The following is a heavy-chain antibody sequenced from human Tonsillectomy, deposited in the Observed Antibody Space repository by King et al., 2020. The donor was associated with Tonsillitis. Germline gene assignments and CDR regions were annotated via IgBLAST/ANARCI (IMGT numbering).Heavy chain of an antibody. V-gene: IGHV1-69*04. Sequence: QLVQSGAEVKKPGSSVKVSCKASGGTFSSYAISWVRQAPGQGLEWMGRIIPILGIANYAQKFQGRVTITADKSTSTAYMKLGSLGSEDTAVYYCAGGYYDSSRNRDYYYYYMDVWGKGTTATVSS. CDR3: AGGYYDSSRNRDYYYYYMDV. CDR2: IIPILGIA. CDR1: GGTFSSYA. J-gene: IGHJ6*03. D-gene: IGHD3-22*01.